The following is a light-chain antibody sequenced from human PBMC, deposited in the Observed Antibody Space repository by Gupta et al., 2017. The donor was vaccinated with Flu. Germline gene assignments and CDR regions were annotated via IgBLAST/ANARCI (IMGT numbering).Light chain of an antibody. CDR1: QTVLHTSNNENY. CDR3: QQDDSPPVT. CDR2: WAS. Sequence: SLGERATINCKSSQTVLHTSNNENYLAWYQQKAGQPPRLLIYWASSRESGVPDRFSGSGSGTDFTLTISSLQAEDVAVYYCQQDDSPPVTFGGGTKVEIK. J-gene: IGKJ4*01. V-gene: IGKV4-1*01.